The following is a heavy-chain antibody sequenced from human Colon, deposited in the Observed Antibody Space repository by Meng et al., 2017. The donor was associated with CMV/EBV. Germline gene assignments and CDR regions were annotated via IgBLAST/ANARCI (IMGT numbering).Heavy chain of an antibody. CDR1: GSCINSDY. V-gene: IGHV4-59*01. Sequence: GSCINSDYWTWIRQPPGRGLEYIGHFSYTGRTLNSPSLNSRVFISRDTSKNQFSLNLLSVTSADTAVYYCARLNRGFANGYGVLDSWSQGTLVTVSS. J-gene: IGHJ4*02. D-gene: IGHD5-18*01. CDR3: ARLNRGFANGYGVLDS. CDR2: FSYTGRT.